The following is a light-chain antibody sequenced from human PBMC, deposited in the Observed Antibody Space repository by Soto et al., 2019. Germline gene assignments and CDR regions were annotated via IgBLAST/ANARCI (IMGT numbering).Light chain of an antibody. V-gene: IGLV2-14*03. CDR1: SSDIGDYNY. CDR2: GVS. J-gene: IGLJ2*01. CDR3: SSYTSNNFVI. Sequence: QSALTQPASVSGSPGQSITISCTGSSSDIGDYNYVSWYKQHPGKAPKLMIYGVSNRPSGVSNRFSGSKSGNTASLTISGLQAEDEADYYCSSYTSNNFVIFGGGTKLTVL.